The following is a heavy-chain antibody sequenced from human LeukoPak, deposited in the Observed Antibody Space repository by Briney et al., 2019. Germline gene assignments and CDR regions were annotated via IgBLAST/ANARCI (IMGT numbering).Heavy chain of an antibody. Sequence: PGGSLRLSCTASGFTFSGFSMHWVRQAPGKGLEWLLYISTSSRSTYYADSVKGRFTISRDNAKNTLFLDMHSLRPGDSAVYYCARSAVRGVACDYWGQGTLLTVSS. CDR3: ARSAVRGVACDY. CDR2: ISTSSRST. D-gene: IGHD3-10*01. V-gene: IGHV3-48*01. CDR1: GFTFSGFS. J-gene: IGHJ4*02.